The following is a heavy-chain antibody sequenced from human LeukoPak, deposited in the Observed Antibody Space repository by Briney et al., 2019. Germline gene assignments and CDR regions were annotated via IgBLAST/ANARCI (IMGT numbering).Heavy chain of an antibody. Sequence: IPSETLSLTCNVSGASISDYYWSWIRQPPGKGLEWIGYIYYSGSTNYNPSLKSRVTISVDTSENQFSLKLSSVTAADTAVYYCGRVKYNYGSWDWFDPWGQGTLVTVSS. CDR1: GASISDYY. D-gene: IGHD5-18*01. CDR2: IYYSGST. V-gene: IGHV4-59*01. CDR3: GRVKYNYGSWDWFDP. J-gene: IGHJ5*02.